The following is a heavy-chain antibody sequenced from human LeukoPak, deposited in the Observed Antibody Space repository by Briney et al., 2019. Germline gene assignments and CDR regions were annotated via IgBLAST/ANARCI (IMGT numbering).Heavy chain of an antibody. V-gene: IGHV4-39*01. Sequence: SETLSLTCTVSGGSISSSSYYWGWIRQPPGKGLEWIGSIYYSGSTYYNPSLKSRVTISVDTSKSQCSLKLSSVTAADTAVYYCARHNSRLLNSGWSNWGQGTLVTVSS. CDR1: GGSISSSSYY. D-gene: IGHD6-19*01. J-gene: IGHJ4*02. CDR3: ARHNSRLLNSGWSN. CDR2: IYYSGST.